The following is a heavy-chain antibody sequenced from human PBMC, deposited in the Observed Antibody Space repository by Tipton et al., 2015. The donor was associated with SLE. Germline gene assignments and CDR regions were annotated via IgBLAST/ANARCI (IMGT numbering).Heavy chain of an antibody. V-gene: IGHV4-38-2*01. J-gene: IGHJ4*02. Sequence: TLSLTCAVSGYSISSGYYWGWIRQPPGKGLEWIGSIYHSGSTYYNPSLKSRVTISVDTSKNQFSLKLSSVTAADMAVYYCAASAGGNFDYWGQGTLVTVSS. CDR2: IYHSGST. D-gene: IGHD6-13*01. CDR3: AASAGGNFDY. CDR1: GYSISSGYY.